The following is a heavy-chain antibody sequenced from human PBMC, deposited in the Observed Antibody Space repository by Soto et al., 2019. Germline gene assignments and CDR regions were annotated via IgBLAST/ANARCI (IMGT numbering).Heavy chain of an antibody. D-gene: IGHD3-22*01. J-gene: IGHJ4*02. CDR3: ARGRGPYYYDSNPTLDY. CDR1: GSSFTSYG. Sequence: ASVNVSFTASGSSFTSYGIIWGRQSPGQGLEWMGWISAYNGNTNYAQKLQGRVTMTTDTSTSTAYMELRSLRSDDTAVYYCARGRGPYYYDSNPTLDYWGQGTLVTLSS. V-gene: IGHV1-18*04. CDR2: ISAYNGNT.